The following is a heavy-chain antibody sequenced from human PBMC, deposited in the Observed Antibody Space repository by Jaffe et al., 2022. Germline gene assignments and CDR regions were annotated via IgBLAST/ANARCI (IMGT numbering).Heavy chain of an antibody. D-gene: IGHD4-17*01. Sequence: QVQLVQSGAEVKKPGASVKVSCKASGYTFTSYAMHWVRQAPGQRLEWMGWINAGNGNTKYSQKFQGRVTITRDTSASTAYMELSSLRSEDTAVYYCARPGDKGPDYGDSPGSDYYYYYMDVWGKGTTVTVSS. CDR2: INAGNGNT. J-gene: IGHJ6*03. CDR3: ARPGDKGPDYGDSPGSDYYYYYMDV. CDR1: GYTFTSYA. V-gene: IGHV1-3*01.